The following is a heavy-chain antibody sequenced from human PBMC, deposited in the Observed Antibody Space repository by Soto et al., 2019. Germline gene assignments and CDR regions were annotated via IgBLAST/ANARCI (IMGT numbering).Heavy chain of an antibody. J-gene: IGHJ5*02. D-gene: IGHD3-10*01. CDR2: INPSGGST. CDR3: ARAKVTMVRGVIIVWFDP. Sequence: ASVKVSCKASGYTFNTFGITWVRQAPGQGLEWMGIINPSGGSTSYAQKFQGRVTMTRDTSTSTVYMELSSLRSEDTAVYYCARAKVTMVRGVIIVWFDPWGQGTLVTVS. V-gene: IGHV1-46*02. CDR1: GYTFNTFG.